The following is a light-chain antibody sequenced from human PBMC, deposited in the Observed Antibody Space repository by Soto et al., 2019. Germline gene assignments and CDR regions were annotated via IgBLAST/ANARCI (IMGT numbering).Light chain of an antibody. Sequence: DIQMTQSPSTLSASVGDRVTITFRASQSISSWLAWYQQKPGKAPKLLIYDASSLESGVPSRFSGSGSGTEFTLTISSLQPDDFATYYCQQYNSYCTFGQGTKVDI. V-gene: IGKV1-5*01. CDR3: QQYNSYCT. J-gene: IGKJ1*01. CDR2: DAS. CDR1: QSISSW.